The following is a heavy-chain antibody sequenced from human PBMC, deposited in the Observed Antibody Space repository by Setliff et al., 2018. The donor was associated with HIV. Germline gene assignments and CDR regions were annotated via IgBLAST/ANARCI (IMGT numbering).Heavy chain of an antibody. V-gene: IGHV1-24*01. CDR1: GYTLTELS. D-gene: IGHD4-17*01. CDR3: ATRGELLGRRASTVTVYYYYLDV. J-gene: IGHJ6*03. Sequence: GASVKVSCKVSGYTLTELSIHWVRQAPGKGLGWMGGFVPEHSETIYAQKFQGRVTMTEDTSTDTAFMELSGLTSEDTAVYYCATRGELLGRRASTVTVYYYYLDVWGNGTTVTVSS. CDR2: FVPEHSET.